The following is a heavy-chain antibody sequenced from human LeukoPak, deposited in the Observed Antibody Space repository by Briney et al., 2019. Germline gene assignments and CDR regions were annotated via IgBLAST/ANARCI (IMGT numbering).Heavy chain of an antibody. CDR2: IGGSGVST. CDR1: GFTFSSFA. Sequence: GGSLRLSCAASGFTFSSFAMSWVRQAPGKGLEWVSTIGGSGVSTYYADSVKGRFTVSRDSSRNTLYLQMNSLRAEDTAVYYCAKDGRSCSSTNCYGLFDYWGQGTLVTVSS. J-gene: IGHJ4*02. CDR3: AKDGRSCSSTNCYGLFDY. D-gene: IGHD2-2*01. V-gene: IGHV3-23*01.